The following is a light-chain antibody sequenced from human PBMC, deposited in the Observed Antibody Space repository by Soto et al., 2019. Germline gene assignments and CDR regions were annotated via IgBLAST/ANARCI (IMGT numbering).Light chain of an antibody. V-gene: IGLV2-23*02. CDR2: EVS. CDR1: SSDVGSYNL. J-gene: IGLJ1*01. CDR3: CSYAGSSYV. Sequence: QSALTQPASVSGPPGQSITISCTGTSSDVGSYNLVSWYQQHPGKAPKLMIYEVSKRPSGVSNRFSGSKSGNTASLTISGLQAEDEADYYCCSYAGSSYVFGTGTKVTVL.